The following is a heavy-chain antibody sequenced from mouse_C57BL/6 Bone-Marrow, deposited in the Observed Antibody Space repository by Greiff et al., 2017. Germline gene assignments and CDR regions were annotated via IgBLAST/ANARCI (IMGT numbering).Heavy chain of an antibody. V-gene: IGHV1-53*01. Sequence: QVQLQQSGTELVKPGASVKLSCKASGYTFTSYWMHWVKQRPGQGLEWIGNINPSNGGTNYNEKFKSKATLTVDKSSSTAYMQLSSLTSEDSAVYYCARYTTVVEGFAYWGQGTLVTVSA. CDR2: INPSNGGT. CDR1: GYTFTSYW. J-gene: IGHJ3*01. CDR3: ARYTTVVEGFAY. D-gene: IGHD1-1*01.